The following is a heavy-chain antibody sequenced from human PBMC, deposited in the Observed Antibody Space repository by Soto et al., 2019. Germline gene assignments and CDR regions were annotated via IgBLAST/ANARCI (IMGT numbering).Heavy chain of an antibody. D-gene: IGHD3-10*01. CDR3: ATAHYYGSGSYLWFDP. Sequence: PSETLSLTCTVSGGSISSGDYYWSWIRQPPGKGLEWIGYIYYSGSTYYNPSLKSRVTISVDTSKNQFSLKLSSVTAADTAVYYCATAHYYGSGSYLWFDPWGQGTLVTVSS. CDR1: GGSISSGDYY. J-gene: IGHJ5*02. CDR2: IYYSGST. V-gene: IGHV4-30-4*01.